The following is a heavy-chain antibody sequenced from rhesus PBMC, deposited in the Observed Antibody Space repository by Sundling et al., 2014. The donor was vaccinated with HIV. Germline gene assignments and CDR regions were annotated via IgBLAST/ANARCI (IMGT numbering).Heavy chain of an antibody. J-gene: IGHJ4*01. CDR3: TTDLYCTSTTCFDSYFDQ. D-gene: IGHD2-2*01. V-gene: IGHV3-30*02. Sequence: EVQLVESGADLVQPGGSLRLSCAASGFTFSNSWMSWVRQAPGKGLEWVARIKRKPDGETADYAASVKGRFTISRDDSKNTLYLQMNSLKTEDTAVYYCTTDLYCTSTTCFDSYFDQWGQGVLVTVSS. CDR2: IKRKPDGETA. CDR1: GFTFSNSW.